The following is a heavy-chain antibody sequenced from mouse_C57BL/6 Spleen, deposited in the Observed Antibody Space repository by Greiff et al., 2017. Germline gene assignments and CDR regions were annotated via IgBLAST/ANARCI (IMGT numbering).Heavy chain of an antibody. J-gene: IGHJ4*01. CDR3: ARNTGIYYGNHGAMDY. D-gene: IGHD2-1*01. Sequence: QVQLQQSGPGLVQPSQSLSITCTVSGFSLTSYGVHWVRQSPGKGLEWLGVIWSGGSTDYNAAFISRLSISKDNSKSQVFFKMNSLQADDTAIYYSARNTGIYYGNHGAMDYWGQGTSVTVSS. CDR1: GFSLTSYG. CDR2: IWSGGST. V-gene: IGHV2-2*01.